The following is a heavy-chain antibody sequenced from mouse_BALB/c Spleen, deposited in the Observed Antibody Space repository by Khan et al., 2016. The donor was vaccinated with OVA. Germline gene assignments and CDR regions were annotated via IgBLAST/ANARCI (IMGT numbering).Heavy chain of an antibody. J-gene: IGHJ4*01. CDR2: IAPGSGSD. V-gene: IGHV1S41*01. CDR3: ARCNYYGSGLYAMDY. D-gene: IGHD1-1*01. CDR1: GYTFTSYW. Sequence: DLVKPGASVKLSCKASGYTFTSYWINWIKQRPGQGLEWIGRIAPGSGSDYYHDMFKGKATLTIDTSSSTAYIQLRSLSSEYSAVYFCARCNYYGSGLYAMDYGGQGTSVTVSS.